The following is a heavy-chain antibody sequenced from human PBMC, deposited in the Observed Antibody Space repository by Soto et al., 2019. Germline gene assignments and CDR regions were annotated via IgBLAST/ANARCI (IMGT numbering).Heavy chain of an antibody. V-gene: IGHV1-69*13. CDR2: IIPIFGTA. CDR1: GCPFSSYA. J-gene: IGHJ4*02. CDR3: AREDTAMVIGGAFDY. D-gene: IGHD5-18*01. Sequence: GVSVKVCFKTSGCPFSSYAISLDRQAPGQGLEWMGGIIPIFGTANYAQKFQGRVTVTADESTSTAYMELSSLRSEDTAVYYCAREDTAMVIGGAFDYWGQGTMVTGSS.